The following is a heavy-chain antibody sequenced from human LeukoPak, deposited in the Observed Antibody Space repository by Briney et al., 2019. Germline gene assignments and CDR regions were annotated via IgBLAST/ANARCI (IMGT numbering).Heavy chain of an antibody. J-gene: IGHJ4*02. CDR1: GYTFTSCN. D-gene: IGHD4-11*01. CDR3: ARVGSADYSNYYFDY. Sequence: EASVKVSCKASGYTFTSCNVHWVRQAPGQGLEWMGIINPSTGSTTYAQKFQDRVTMTRDTSTSTAYMELSSLRSEDTAVYYCARVGSADYSNYYFDYWGQGTLVTVSS. CDR2: INPSTGST. V-gene: IGHV1-46*01.